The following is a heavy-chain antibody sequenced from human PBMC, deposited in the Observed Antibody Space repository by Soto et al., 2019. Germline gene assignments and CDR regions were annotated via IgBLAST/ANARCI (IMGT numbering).Heavy chain of an antibody. D-gene: IGHD5-12*01. CDR1: GFTFSSYA. CDR3: ARTDTVATTASGMDV. CDR2: ISYDGSNK. Sequence: QVQLVESGGGVVQLGGSLRLSCAASGFTFSSYAMHWVGQAPGKGLEWVAVISYDGSNKYYADSVKGRFTISRDNSKNTLYLQMNSLRAEDTAVYYCARTDTVATTASGMDVWGQGTTVTVSS. V-gene: IGHV3-30-3*01. J-gene: IGHJ6*02.